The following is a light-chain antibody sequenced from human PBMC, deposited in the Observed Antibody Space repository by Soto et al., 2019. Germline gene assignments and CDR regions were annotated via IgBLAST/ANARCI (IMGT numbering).Light chain of an antibody. CDR1: QSVNSNY. CDR3: QQYGSSPLYT. J-gene: IGKJ2*01. CDR2: GAS. V-gene: IGKV3-20*01. Sequence: EIVLTQSPGTLSLSPGERATLSCRASQSVNSNYLAWYQQKPGQAPWLLIYGASSRATGIPDRFSGSGSGTDFTLTISRLEPEDFAVYYCQQYGSSPLYTFGQGTKLEIK.